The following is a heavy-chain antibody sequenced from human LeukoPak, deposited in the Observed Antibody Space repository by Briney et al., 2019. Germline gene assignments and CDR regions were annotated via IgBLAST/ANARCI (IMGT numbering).Heavy chain of an antibody. CDR2: INPNSGGT. CDR1: GYTFTGYY. Sequence: APVKVSFMASGYTFTGYYMHWVRQPPGQGLEWMGWINPNSGGTNYAQKFQGRVTMTRDTSISTDYMELSRLRSDDTAVYYCARESWNDGYWGQGTLVTVSS. V-gene: IGHV1-2*02. D-gene: IGHD1-1*01. J-gene: IGHJ4*02. CDR3: ARESWNDGY.